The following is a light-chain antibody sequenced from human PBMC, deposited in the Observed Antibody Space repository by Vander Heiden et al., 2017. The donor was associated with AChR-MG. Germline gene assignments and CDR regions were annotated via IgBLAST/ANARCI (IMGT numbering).Light chain of an antibody. CDR3: QVWDSSSDHVV. Sequence: SYVLTQPPSGSVAPGKTARITRGGNNIGSKSVHWYRQKPGQAPVLVIYYDSDRPSGIPERFSGSNSGNTATLTISRVEAGDEADYYCQVWDSSSDHVVFGGGTKLTVL. CDR1: NIGSKS. J-gene: IGLJ2*01. V-gene: IGLV3-21*04. CDR2: YDS.